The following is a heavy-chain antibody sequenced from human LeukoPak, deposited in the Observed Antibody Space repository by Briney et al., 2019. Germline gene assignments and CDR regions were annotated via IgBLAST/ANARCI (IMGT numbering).Heavy chain of an antibody. J-gene: IGHJ6*02. Sequence: SGTLSLTCAVSGGSISSSNWWSWVRQPPGKGLEWIGEIYHSGSTNYNPSLKSRVTISVDKSKNQFSLKLSSVTAADTAVYYCARAYSSGWYYYYGMDVWGQGTTVTVSS. CDR2: IYHSGST. V-gene: IGHV4-4*02. CDR1: GGSISSSNW. D-gene: IGHD6-19*01. CDR3: ARAYSSGWYYYYGMDV.